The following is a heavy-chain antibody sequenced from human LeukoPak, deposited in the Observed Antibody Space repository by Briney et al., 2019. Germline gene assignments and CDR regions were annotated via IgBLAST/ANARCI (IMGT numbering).Heavy chain of an antibody. V-gene: IGHV3-66*02. J-gene: IGHJ4*02. CDR3: ARVGGSSRSPFDY. D-gene: IGHD6-13*01. CDR1: GFTVSSNY. CDR2: IYSGGST. Sequence: GGSLRLSCAASGFTVSSNYMSWVRQAPGKGLEWVSVIYSGGSTYYADSVEVRFTISRDNSKNTLYPQMNSLRAEDTAVYYCARVGGSSRSPFDYWGQGTLVTVSS.